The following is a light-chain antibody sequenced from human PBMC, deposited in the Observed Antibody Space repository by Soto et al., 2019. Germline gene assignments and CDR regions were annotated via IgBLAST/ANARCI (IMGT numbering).Light chain of an antibody. CDR3: QQYGISSFT. CDR2: GAS. J-gene: IGKJ3*01. CDR1: QSVSSSY. Sequence: EIVLTQSPGTLSLSPGERATLSCRVSQSVSSSYIAWYQQKPGQAPRLLTYGASTRATGIPDRFSGSGSGTDFTLTISRLEPEDFAVYYCQQYGISSFTFGPGTQVNIK. V-gene: IGKV3-20*01.